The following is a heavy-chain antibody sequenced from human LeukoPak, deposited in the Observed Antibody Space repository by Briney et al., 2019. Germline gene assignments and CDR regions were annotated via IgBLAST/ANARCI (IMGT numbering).Heavy chain of an antibody. J-gene: IGHJ4*02. CDR2: ISSSSRYI. D-gene: IGHD2-21*02. Sequence: GGSLTLSCAACIFTFYSYSMIWVRQAQGKGREWVSSISSSSRYIYYAVSVRGRFTIYRDNAKNSLYLQMNSLRAEDTAVYYCARLPRLCCGVCYFTFVYGGQRTLVTVS. V-gene: IGHV3-21*01. CDR1: IFTFYSYS. CDR3: ARLPRLCCGVCYFTFVY.